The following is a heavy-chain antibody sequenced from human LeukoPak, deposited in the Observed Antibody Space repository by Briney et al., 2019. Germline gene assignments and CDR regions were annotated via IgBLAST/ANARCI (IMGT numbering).Heavy chain of an antibody. D-gene: IGHD2-2*02. CDR1: GGTFSSYA. Sequence: SVKVSCKASGGTFSSYAISWVRQAPGQGLEWMGGIIPIFGTANYAQKFQGRVTITADESTSTAYMELSSLRSEDTAVYYCARPLLVVPAAILRDYYGMDVWGQGTTVTVSS. CDR3: ARPLLVVPAAILRDYYGMDV. J-gene: IGHJ6*02. V-gene: IGHV1-69*13. CDR2: IIPIFGTA.